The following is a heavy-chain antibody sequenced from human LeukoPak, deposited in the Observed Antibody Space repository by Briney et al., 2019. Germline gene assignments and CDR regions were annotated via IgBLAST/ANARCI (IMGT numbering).Heavy chain of an antibody. V-gene: IGHV1-8*01. J-gene: IGHJ6*03. CDR2: MNPNSGNT. CDR1: GYTFTSYD. D-gene: IGHD2-8*01. CDR3: ARGYRYCTNGVCFWSYYYMDV. Sequence: ASVKVSCKASGYTFTSYDINWVRQATGQGLEWMGWMNPNSGNTGYAQKFQGRVTMTRNTSISTAYMELSSLRSEDTAVYSCARGYRYCTNGVCFWSYYYMDVWGKGTTVTVSS.